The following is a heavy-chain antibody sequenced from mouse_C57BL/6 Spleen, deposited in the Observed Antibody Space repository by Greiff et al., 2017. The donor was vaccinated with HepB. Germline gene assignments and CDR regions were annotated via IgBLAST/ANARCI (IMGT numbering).Heavy chain of an antibody. CDR1: GYAFSSSW. V-gene: IGHV1-82*01. J-gene: IGHJ2*01. CDR3: ARNLPLDY. CDR2: IYPGDGDT. Sequence: QVQLQQSGPELVKPGASVKISCKASGYAFSSSWMNWVKQRPGKGLEWIGRIYPGDGDTNYNGKFKGKATLTADKSSSTAYMQLSNLTSEDSAVYFCARNLPLDYWGQGTTLTVSS.